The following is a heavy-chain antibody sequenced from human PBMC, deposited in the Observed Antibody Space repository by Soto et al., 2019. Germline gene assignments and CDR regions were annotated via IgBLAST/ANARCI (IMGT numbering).Heavy chain of an antibody. D-gene: IGHD3-3*01. Sequence: QVQLVQSGADVKKPGSSVKVSWTASGGTISNFAINWVRQAPGQGGDWMGGIVPIDGTTNYAEKFQGRVTITADASRSTAYMDLSSLRSDDTAVYYCARSFTKSRRGGVAFDYWGQGTLLTVSP. J-gene: IGHJ4*02. CDR3: ARSFTKSRRGGVAFDY. V-gene: IGHV1-69*01. CDR1: GGTISNFA. CDR2: IVPIDGTT.